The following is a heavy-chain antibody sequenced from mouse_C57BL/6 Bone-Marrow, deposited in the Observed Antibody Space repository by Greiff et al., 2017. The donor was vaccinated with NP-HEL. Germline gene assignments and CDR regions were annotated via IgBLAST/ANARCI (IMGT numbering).Heavy chain of an antibody. CDR1: GFTFTDYY. Sequence: EVKLMESGGGLVQPGGSLSLSCAASGFTFTDYYMSWVRQPPGKALAWLGFIRNKANGYTTEYSASVKGRFTISRDNSQSILYLQMNALRAEDSATYYCARSSIYYGNYRYFDVWGTGTTVTVSS. D-gene: IGHD2-1*01. V-gene: IGHV7-3*01. J-gene: IGHJ1*03. CDR3: ARSSIYYGNYRYFDV. CDR2: IRNKANGYTT.